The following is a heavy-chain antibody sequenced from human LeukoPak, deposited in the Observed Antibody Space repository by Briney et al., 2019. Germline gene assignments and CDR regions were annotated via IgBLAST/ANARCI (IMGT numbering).Heavy chain of an antibody. CDR2: INPSGGST. V-gene: IGHV1-46*01. CDR3: ARGAAGTSYYYYYYGMDV. D-gene: IGHD6-13*01. CDR1: GYTFTSYY. J-gene: IGHJ6*02. Sequence: ASVKVSCKASGYTFTSYYMHWVRQAPGQGLEWMGIINPSGGSTSYAQKFQGRVTMTRDTSTSTVYMELSSLRSEDTAVYYCARGAAGTSYYYYYYGMDVWGQGTTVAVSS.